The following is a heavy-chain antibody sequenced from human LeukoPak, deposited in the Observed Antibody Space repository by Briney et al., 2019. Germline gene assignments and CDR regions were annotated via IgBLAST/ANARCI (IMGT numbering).Heavy chain of an antibody. CDR2: IYYSGNT. D-gene: IGHD2-21*02. V-gene: IGHV4-39*07. Sequence: SETLSLTCTVSGGSISSSSYYWAWICQPPGKGLEWIGNIYYSGNTYYNPSLKSRVTISVDTSKNQFSLKLSSVTAADTAVYFCARLPAGGMVTNAFDIWGQGTMVTVSS. J-gene: IGHJ3*02. CDR1: GGSISSSSYY. CDR3: ARLPAGGMVTNAFDI.